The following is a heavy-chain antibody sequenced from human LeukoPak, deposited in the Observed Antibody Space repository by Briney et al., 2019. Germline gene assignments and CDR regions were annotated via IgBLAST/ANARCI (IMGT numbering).Heavy chain of an antibody. CDR1: GYTFTSYY. Sequence: ASVKVSCKASGYTFTSYYMHWVRQAPGQGLEWMGIINPSGGSTSYAQKFQGRVTMTRNTSISTAYMELSSLRSVDTAVYYCASALDYYDSSGYPGDYWGQGTLVTVSS. CDR2: INPSGGST. D-gene: IGHD3-22*01. J-gene: IGHJ4*02. V-gene: IGHV1-46*01. CDR3: ASALDYYDSSGYPGDY.